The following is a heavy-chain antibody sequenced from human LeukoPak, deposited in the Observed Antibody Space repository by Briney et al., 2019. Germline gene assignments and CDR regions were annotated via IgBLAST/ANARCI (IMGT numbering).Heavy chain of an antibody. CDR2: ISGSAGIT. D-gene: IGHD5-24*01. V-gene: IGHV3-23*01. Sequence: QTGGSLRLSCAASGFTFSSYAMSWVRQAPGKGLEWVSGISGSAGITYYADSVKGRFTISRDNAKNSLYLQMNSLRAEDTAVYYCARDRDGYNPGDWGQGTLVTVSS. CDR1: GFTFSSYA. CDR3: ARDRDGYNPGD. J-gene: IGHJ4*02.